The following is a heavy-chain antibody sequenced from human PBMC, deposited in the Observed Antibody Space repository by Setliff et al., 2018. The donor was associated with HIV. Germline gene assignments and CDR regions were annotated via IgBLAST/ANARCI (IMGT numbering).Heavy chain of an antibody. Sequence: LSLTCTVSGGSISSYYWSWIRQPAGKGLEWIGRIYTSGSTNYNPSLKSRVIISVDTSKNQFSLKLNSVTAADTAIYYCVRDDYGYNGKGFDYWGPGTLVTVSS. CDR3: VRDDYGYNGKGFDY. J-gene: IGHJ4*02. D-gene: IGHD4-17*01. CDR1: GGSISSYY. V-gene: IGHV4-4*07. CDR2: IYTSGST.